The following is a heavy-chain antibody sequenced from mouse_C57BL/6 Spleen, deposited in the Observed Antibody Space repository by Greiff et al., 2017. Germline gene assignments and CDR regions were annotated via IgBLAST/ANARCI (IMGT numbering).Heavy chain of an antibody. D-gene: IGHD1-1*01. CDR2: IDPKSGGT. CDR1: GYTFTSYW. CDR3: AREGSYYYGSLDY. V-gene: IGHV1-72*01. J-gene: IGHJ2*01. Sequence: QVHVKQPGAELVKPGASVKLSCKASGYTFTSYWMHWVKQRPGRGLEWIGRIDPKSGGTKYNEKFKSKATLTVDKPSSTAYMQLSSLTSEDSAVYYCAREGSYYYGSLDYWGQGTTLTVSS.